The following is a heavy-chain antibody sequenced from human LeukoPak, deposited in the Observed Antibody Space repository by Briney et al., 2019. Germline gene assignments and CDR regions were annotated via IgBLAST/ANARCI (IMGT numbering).Heavy chain of an antibody. CDR1: GGTFSSYA. D-gene: IGHD3-22*01. CDR2: IIPILGIA. V-gene: IGHV1-69*04. Sequence: ASVKVSCKASGGTFSSYAISWVRQAPGQGLEWMGRIIPILGIANYAQKFQGRVTITADKSTSTAYMELSSLRSEDTAVYYCARVVSGYDSVGYWDQGTLVTVSS. J-gene: IGHJ4*02. CDR3: ARVVSGYDSVGY.